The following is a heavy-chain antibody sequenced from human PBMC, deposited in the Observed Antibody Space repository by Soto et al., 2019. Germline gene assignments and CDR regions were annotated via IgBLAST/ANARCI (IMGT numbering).Heavy chain of an antibody. CDR3: ARLGGYCSATGCYGYYAMDV. CDR1: GGSISSSNYY. D-gene: IGHD2-2*01. Sequence: QLQLQESGPGLMKPSETLSLTCTVSGGSISSSNYYWGWIRQPPGKGLEWIGGIYYSGNTYYNPSLKSRVTMSVDTSKDQFSLKLSSVTAADTAVYYCARLGGYCSATGCYGYYAMDVWGQWATVTVSS. CDR2: IYYSGNT. J-gene: IGHJ6*02. V-gene: IGHV4-39*01.